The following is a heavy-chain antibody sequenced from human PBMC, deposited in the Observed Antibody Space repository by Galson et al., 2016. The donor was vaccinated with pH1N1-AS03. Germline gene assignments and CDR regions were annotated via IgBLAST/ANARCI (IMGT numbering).Heavy chain of an antibody. J-gene: IGHJ4*02. CDR1: GYTFSNYD. CDR2: MNPNSGNT. D-gene: IGHD1-14*01. CDR3: ARAVRNQPFSEY. V-gene: IGHV1-8*01. Sequence: SVKVSCKASGYTFSNYDIAWVRQAPGQGLEWMAWMNPNSGNTDYAQRLRGRVSMTSNTAIPTAYMELSSRTTDDKAVYYCARAVRNQPFSEYWGQGRLVNVSS.